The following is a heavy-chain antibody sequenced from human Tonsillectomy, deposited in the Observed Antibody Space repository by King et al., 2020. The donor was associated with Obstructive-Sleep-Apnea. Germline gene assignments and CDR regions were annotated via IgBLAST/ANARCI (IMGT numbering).Heavy chain of an antibody. CDR3: ARDAFSSGQVGYFDY. V-gene: IGHV3-30*04. CDR2: ISYDGTGK. CDR1: GFPFSTYT. D-gene: IGHD3-22*01. Sequence: VQLVESGGGVVQPGRSLRLSCAASGFPFSTYTFHWVRQAPGKGLQWVALISYDGTGKYYADSVKGRFTISRDNSKNTLFLEMKSLRAEDTAVYYCARDAFSSGQVGYFDYWGQGTLVTVSS. J-gene: IGHJ4*02.